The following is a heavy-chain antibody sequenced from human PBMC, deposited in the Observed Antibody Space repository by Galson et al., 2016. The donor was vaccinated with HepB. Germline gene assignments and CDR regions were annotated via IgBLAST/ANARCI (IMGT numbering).Heavy chain of an antibody. Sequence: SVKVSCKASGGTFSSYAISWVRQAPGQGLEWMGIINRGGPGTIYAQKFQDRLTMTSDTSTSTVYRELSSLRSEDTALYYCTRDYNWAIDYWGQGTLVTVSS. J-gene: IGHJ4*02. CDR3: TRDYNWAIDY. CDR2: INRGGPGT. D-gene: IGHD1-1*01. CDR1: GGTFSSYA. V-gene: IGHV1-46*03.